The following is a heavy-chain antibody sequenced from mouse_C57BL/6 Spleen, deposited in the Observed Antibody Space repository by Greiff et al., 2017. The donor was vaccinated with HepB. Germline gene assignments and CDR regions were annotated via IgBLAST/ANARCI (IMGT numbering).Heavy chain of an antibody. Sequence: EVKLMESGAELVKPGASVKLSCTASGFNIKDYYMHWVKQRTEQGLEWIGRIDPEDGETKYAPKFQGKATITADTSSNTAYLQLSSLTSEDTAVYYCARHYGSSWDYYAMDYWGQGTSVTVSS. CDR3: ARHYGSSWDYYAMDY. V-gene: IGHV14-2*01. D-gene: IGHD1-1*01. CDR1: GFNIKDYY. CDR2: IDPEDGET. J-gene: IGHJ4*01.